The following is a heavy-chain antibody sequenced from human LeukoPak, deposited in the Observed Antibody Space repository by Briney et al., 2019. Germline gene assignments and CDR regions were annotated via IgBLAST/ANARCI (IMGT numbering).Heavy chain of an antibody. J-gene: IGHJ4*02. CDR3: AKLPWGDHDLFDY. CDR1: GFTFSSYG. Sequence: GGSLRLSCAASGFTFSSYGMHWVRQAPGKGLEWVAVISYDGSNKYYADSVKGRFTISRDNSKNTLYLQMNSLRAVDTAVYYCAKLPWGDHDLFDYWGQGTLVTVSS. D-gene: IGHD2-21*02. V-gene: IGHV3-30*18. CDR2: ISYDGSNK.